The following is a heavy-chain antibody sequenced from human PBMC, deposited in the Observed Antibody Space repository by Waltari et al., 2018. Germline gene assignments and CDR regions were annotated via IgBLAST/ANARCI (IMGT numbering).Heavy chain of an antibody. CDR3: ARGRGRLGELLVAY. J-gene: IGHJ4*02. V-gene: IGHV1-46*01. CDR1: GYTFTNYY. Sequence: QVQLVQSGTEVERPGASVKISCKASGYTFTNYYMHWLRQAPGRGLEWLGIIDPNGGGTTYAQKVQGRLSLSRETSTSVVYRMVDNLVSDDSATYFCARGRGRLGELLVAYWGQGTRVVVSS. CDR2: IDPNGGGT. D-gene: IGHD3-10*01.